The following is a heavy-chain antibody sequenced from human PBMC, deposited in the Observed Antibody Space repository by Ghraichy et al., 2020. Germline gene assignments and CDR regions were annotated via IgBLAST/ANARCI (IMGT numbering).Heavy chain of an antibody. Sequence: SCAASGFTFSSYAMHWVRQAPGKGLEWVAVISYDGSNKYYADSVKGRFTISRDNSKNTLYLQMNSLRAEDTAVYYCARDRYCTNGVCYVGGMDVWGQGTTVTVSS. D-gene: IGHD2-8*01. J-gene: IGHJ6*02. CDR1: GFTFSSYA. V-gene: IGHV3-30*04. CDR2: ISYDGSNK. CDR3: ARDRYCTNGVCYVGGMDV.